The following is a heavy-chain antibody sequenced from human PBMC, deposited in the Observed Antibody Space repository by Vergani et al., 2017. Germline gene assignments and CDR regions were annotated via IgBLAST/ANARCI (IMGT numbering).Heavy chain of an antibody. V-gene: IGHV4-59*01. CDR1: GGSISSYY. CDR3: ARDSHDSLYYYGMDV. CDR2: IDYSGST. Sequence: QVQLQESGPGLVKPSETLSLTCTVSGGSISSYYWSWIRQPPGKGLEWIGYIDYSGSTNYNPSLKSRVTISVDTSKNQFSLKLSSVTAADTAVYYCARDSHDSLYYYGMDVWGQGTTVTVSS. D-gene: IGHD3-3*01. J-gene: IGHJ6*02.